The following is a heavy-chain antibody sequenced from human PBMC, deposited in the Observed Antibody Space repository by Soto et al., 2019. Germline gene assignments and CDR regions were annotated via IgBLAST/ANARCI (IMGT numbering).Heavy chain of an antibody. Sequence: PGGPLRLSCASSGFAFSIYWMNWVRQVPGKRLEWVSHISPDGGSTIYADSVTGRFTISRDTAKNTLYLQMDSLSADDTAVYYCARENWHNDSWGQGTRVTVSS. CDR3: ARENWHNDS. CDR2: ISPDGGST. D-gene: IGHD1-1*01. CDR1: GFAFSIYW. J-gene: IGHJ4*02. V-gene: IGHV3-74*01.